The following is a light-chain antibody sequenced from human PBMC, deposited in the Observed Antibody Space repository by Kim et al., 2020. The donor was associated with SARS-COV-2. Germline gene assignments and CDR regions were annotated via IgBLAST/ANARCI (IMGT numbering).Light chain of an antibody. J-gene: IGLJ3*02. V-gene: IGLV3-25*03. CDR1: ALPKQY. CDR3: QSSDSSDTFWV. Sequence: SPGQPARITCSGDALPKQYAYWFQQKPGQAPVLVIYEDTERPSGIPERFSGSTSGTTVTLTISGVQAEDEADYYCQSSDSSDTFWVFGGGTQLTVL. CDR2: EDT.